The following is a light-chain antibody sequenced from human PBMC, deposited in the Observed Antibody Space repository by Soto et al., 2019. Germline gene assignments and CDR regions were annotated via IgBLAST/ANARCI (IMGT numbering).Light chain of an antibody. CDR3: QQRSNWPLT. Sequence: EIVLTQSPATLSLSPGERATLSCRASQSVSSYVAWYQSKPGQAPRLLMYDASNRVIGIPARLSGSGSGTDLTLTISSLEPEDFAVYYCQQRSNWPLTFGGGTKVEI. V-gene: IGKV3-11*01. CDR1: QSVSSY. CDR2: DAS. J-gene: IGKJ4*01.